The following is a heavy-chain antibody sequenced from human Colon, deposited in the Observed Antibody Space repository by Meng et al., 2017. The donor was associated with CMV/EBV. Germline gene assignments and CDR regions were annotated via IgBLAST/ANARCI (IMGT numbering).Heavy chain of an antibody. J-gene: IGHJ4*02. CDR2: ISYDGTNE. CDR1: GFMFSSYV. CDR3: ASTGPLYGLYFCY. Sequence: GESLKISCAASGFMFSSYVMHWVRQAPGKGLEWVAVISYDGTNEYYADSVKGRFTISRDNSKNTLYLQMNSLRAEDTAVYYCASTGPLYGLYFCYWGQGTLVTVSS. V-gene: IGHV3-30-3*01. D-gene: IGHD2-8*01.